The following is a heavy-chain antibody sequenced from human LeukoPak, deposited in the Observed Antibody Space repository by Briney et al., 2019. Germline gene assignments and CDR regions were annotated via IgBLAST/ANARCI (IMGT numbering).Heavy chain of an antibody. CDR3: ARNWGHFDF. J-gene: IGHJ4*02. Sequence: GGSLRLSCAASGFTFSSYGMHWVRQAPGKGLEWVAVISYDGSNKYYADSVKGRFTISRDNSKNTLYLQMNSLRAEDTAVYYCARNWGHFDFWGQGSLVTVSS. CDR2: ISYDGSNK. V-gene: IGHV3-30*03. D-gene: IGHD7-27*01. CDR1: GFTFSSYG.